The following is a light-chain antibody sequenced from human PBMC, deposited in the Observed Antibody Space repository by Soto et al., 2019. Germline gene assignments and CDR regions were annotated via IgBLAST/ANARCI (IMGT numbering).Light chain of an antibody. Sequence: DIVMTQTPLSLHVTLGQPASISCRSSQSLVHTNGKTYLSWLHQRPGQPPRLLIYEISNRFFGVPDRFSGSGAWTEFTLKISRVEAEDVGVYYCMQARQSPTFGPGTKVDIE. CDR1: QSLVHTNGKTY. CDR2: EIS. V-gene: IGKV2-24*01. CDR3: MQARQSPT. J-gene: IGKJ3*01.